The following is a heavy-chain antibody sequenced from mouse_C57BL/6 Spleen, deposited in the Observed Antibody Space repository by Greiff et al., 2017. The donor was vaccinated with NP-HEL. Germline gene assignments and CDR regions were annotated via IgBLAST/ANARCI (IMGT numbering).Heavy chain of an antibody. CDR1: GYTFTSYW. CDR2: INPSDSFT. CDR3: ERGGYAMDY. J-gene: IGHJ4*01. Sequence: QVQLQQPGPELVMPGASVKLSCKASGYTFTSYWMHWVKQSPGQGLEWIGEINPSDSFTNYNQKFKGKSTLTVDKSSSTAYMKLSSLTSEDSAVENWERGGYAMDYWGQGTSVTVSS. V-gene: IGHV1-69*01.